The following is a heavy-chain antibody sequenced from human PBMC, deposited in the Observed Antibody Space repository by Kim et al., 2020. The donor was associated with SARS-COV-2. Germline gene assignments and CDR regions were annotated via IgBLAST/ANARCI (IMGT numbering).Heavy chain of an antibody. V-gene: IGHV3-23*01. CDR1: GFTVSRFA. J-gene: IGHJ4*02. Sequence: GGSLRLSCVASGFTVSRFAMSWVRQAPGKGLEWVAAITNNNGKTYYADSVMGRFTISRDESKNIVFLQMNSLRVEDTALYYCAKDHPSGGWPTFEYWGQG. CDR3: AKDHPSGGWPTFEY. CDR2: ITNNNGKT. D-gene: IGHD2-15*01.